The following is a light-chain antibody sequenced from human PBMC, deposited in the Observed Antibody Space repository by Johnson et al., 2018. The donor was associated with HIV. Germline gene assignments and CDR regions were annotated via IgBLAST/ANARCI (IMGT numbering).Light chain of an antibody. Sequence: QFVLTQPPSVSAAPGRWVTVSCSGTTSNIGDHSVSWFQHLPGAAPKLLIYDNDRRPSGVPDRFSGSKSAASATLDITGLQSGDEGDYYCATWDASLSAKVFGPGTKVTVL. CDR3: ATWDASLSAKV. CDR2: DND. CDR1: TSNIGDHS. V-gene: IGLV1-51*02. J-gene: IGLJ1*01.